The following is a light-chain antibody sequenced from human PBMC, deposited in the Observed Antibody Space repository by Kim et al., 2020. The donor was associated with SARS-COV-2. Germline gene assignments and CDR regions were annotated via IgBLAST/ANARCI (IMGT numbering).Light chain of an antibody. CDR3: SSYTTSLTRV. V-gene: IGLV2-14*03. Sequence: QSALTQPASVSGSPGQSITISCTGTSSDIGGYNYVSWYQQHPGKAPKLIIYDVTYRPSGVSGRFSGSKSYNTASLTIFGLQLEDEADYYCSSYTTSLTRVFGTGTKVTVL. J-gene: IGLJ1*01. CDR2: DVT. CDR1: SSDIGGYNY.